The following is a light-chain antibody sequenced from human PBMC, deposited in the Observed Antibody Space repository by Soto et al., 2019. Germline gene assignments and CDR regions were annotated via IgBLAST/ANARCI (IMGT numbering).Light chain of an antibody. CDR1: QSVSSNY. J-gene: IGKJ4*01. CDR3: QQYGSSLGVT. V-gene: IGKV3-20*01. Sequence: EIVMTQSPGTLSLSPGETATLSCRASQSVSSNYVAWFHQKPGQAPRLLIYGASSRATGIPDRFSGSGSGTDFTLTISRLEPEDFAVYYCQQYGSSLGVTFGGGTKVDIK. CDR2: GAS.